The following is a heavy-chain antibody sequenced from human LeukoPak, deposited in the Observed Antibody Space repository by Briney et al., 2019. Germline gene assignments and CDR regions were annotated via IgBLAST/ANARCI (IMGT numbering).Heavy chain of an antibody. D-gene: IGHD2-15*01. Sequence: GGSLRLSCAASGFTFSSYAISWVRQAPGQGLEWMGGIIPIFGTANYAQKFQGRVTITADESTSTAYMELSSLRSEDTAVYYCARVRGPSGYCSGGSCFYYFDYWGQGTLVTVSS. V-gene: IGHV1-69*01. CDR3: ARVRGPSGYCSGGSCFYYFDY. CDR2: IIPIFGTA. J-gene: IGHJ4*02. CDR1: GFTFSSYA.